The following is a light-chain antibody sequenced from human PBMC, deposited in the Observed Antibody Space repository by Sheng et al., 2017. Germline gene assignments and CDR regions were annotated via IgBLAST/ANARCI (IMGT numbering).Light chain of an antibody. CDR2: AAS. CDR3: QQANNLPPWT. Sequence: DSQLTQSPSSVSASVGDRVTITCRASQDISIWLAWYQQKPGKPPKLLIYAASNLQSGVPSRFSGSGSGTEFTLTISSLQSDDFATYYCQQANNLPPWTFGQG. J-gene: IGKJ1*01. V-gene: IGKV1-12*01. CDR1: QDISIW.